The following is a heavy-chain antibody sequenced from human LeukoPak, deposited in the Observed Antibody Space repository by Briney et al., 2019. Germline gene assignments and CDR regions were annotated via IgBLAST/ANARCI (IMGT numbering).Heavy chain of an antibody. V-gene: IGHV4-34*01. CDR2: INHSGST. J-gene: IGHJ3*02. Sequence: SETLSLSCAVYGGSFSGYYWSWIRQPPGKGLEWIGEINHSGSTNYNPSLKSRVTISVDTSKNQFSLKLSSVTAAETAVYYCARRGRGYCSSTSCYRAGAFDIWGQGTMVTVSS. CDR1: GGSFSGYY. CDR3: ARRGRGYCSSTSCYRAGAFDI. D-gene: IGHD2-2*02.